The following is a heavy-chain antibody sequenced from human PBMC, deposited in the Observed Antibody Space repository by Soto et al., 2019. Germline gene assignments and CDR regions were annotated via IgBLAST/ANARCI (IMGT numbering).Heavy chain of an antibody. CDR1: GGSFIGYY. CDR2: INHSGST. D-gene: IGHD2-8*01. V-gene: IGHV4-34*01. Sequence: PSDTLSLTCAVYGGSFIGYYWSWIRQPPGKGLEWIGEINHSGSTNYNPSLKSRVTISVDTSKNQFSLKLSSVTAADTAVYYCARGMRGGAPIVLRPPGGMDVWGQGTTVTVSS. J-gene: IGHJ6*02. CDR3: ARGMRGGAPIVLRPPGGMDV.